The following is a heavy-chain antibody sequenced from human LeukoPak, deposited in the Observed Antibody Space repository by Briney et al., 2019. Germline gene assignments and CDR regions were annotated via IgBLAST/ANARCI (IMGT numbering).Heavy chain of an antibody. Sequence: SETLSLTCTVSGYSISSGYYWGWIRQPPGKGLEWIGEINHSGSTNYNPSLKSRVTISVDTSKNQFSLKLSSVTAADTAVYYCARLGPGNSEVDYWGQGTLVTVSS. J-gene: IGHJ4*02. CDR2: INHSGST. CDR1: GYSISSGYY. V-gene: IGHV4-38-2*02. D-gene: IGHD4-23*01. CDR3: ARLGPGNSEVDY.